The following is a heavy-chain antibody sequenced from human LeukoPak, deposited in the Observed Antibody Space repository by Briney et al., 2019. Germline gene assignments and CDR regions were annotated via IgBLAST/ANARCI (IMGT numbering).Heavy chain of an antibody. Sequence: SETLSLTCTVSGGSISSGSYYWGWIRQPPGKGLEWIGSIYYSGSTYYNPSLKSRVTISVDTSKNQFSLKLSSVTAADTAVYYCARIGSGSYYRFDYWGQGTLVTVSS. J-gene: IGHJ4*02. CDR2: IYYSGST. V-gene: IGHV4-39*07. CDR1: GGSISSGSYY. D-gene: IGHD3-10*01. CDR3: ARIGSGSYYRFDY.